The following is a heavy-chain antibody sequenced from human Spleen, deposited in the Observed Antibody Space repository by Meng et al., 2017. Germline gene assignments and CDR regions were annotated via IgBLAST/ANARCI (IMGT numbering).Heavy chain of an antibody. CDR2: IIPILGIT. CDR1: GGTFSSYA. V-gene: IGHV1-69*09. Sequence: QVQLVKSGAEGKKPGSSVKVSCKASGGTFSSYAINWVRLAPGQGLEWMGRIIPILGITNYAQKFQGRFTITAEKSTSTIDMDLSSLRSEDTAIYYCSRGTSLGSQDFWGQGTLVTVSS. D-gene: IGHD3-16*01. J-gene: IGHJ4*02. CDR3: SRGTSLGSQDF.